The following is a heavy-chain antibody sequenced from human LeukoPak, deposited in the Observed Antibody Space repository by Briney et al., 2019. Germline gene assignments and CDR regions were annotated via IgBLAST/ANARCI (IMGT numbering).Heavy chain of an antibody. CDR3: ARGTPYYYSYFMDV. V-gene: IGHV4-34*01. CDR2: ISQSGST. Sequence: SETLSLTCAVQGGSFGGYYWIWIRQPPGKGLEWIGEISQSGSTNYNPSLKSRVSISVDTSKNELSLKVSSVTAADTAVYYCARGTPYYYSYFMDVWGKGTTVTVSS. CDR1: GGSFGGYY. J-gene: IGHJ6*03.